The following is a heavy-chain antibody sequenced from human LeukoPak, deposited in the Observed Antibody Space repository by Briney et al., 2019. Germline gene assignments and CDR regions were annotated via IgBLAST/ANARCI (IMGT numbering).Heavy chain of an antibody. CDR2: ISSGTTTI. D-gene: IGHD1-26*01. Sequence: GGSLRLSCAASGFTFITYSMNWVRQAPGKGLEWVSYISSGTTTIYYADSVKGRFTISRDNAKNSLYLQMNSLRAEDTAVYYCARDGAYSGSYRAAFDIWGQGTMVTVSS. CDR3: ARDGAYSGSYRAAFDI. CDR1: GFTFITYS. V-gene: IGHV3-48*04. J-gene: IGHJ3*02.